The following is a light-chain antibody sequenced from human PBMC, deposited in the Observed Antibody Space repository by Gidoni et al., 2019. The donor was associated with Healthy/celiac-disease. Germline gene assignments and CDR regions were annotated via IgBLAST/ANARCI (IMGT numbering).Light chain of an antibody. Sequence: QSAPTHPASASGSPGQPITISWTGTSSDVGSYNLLSWYPQHPGKAPKRMIYEVSKRPSRVSNRCSGSKSGNTASLTISGLQAEDKAVYYCCSYAGSSMVFGGGTKLTVL. CDR1: SSDVGSYNL. J-gene: IGLJ3*02. V-gene: IGLV2-23*02. CDR3: CSYAGSSMV. CDR2: EVS.